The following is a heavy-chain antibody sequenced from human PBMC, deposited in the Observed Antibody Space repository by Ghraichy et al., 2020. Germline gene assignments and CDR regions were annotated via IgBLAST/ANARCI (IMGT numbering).Heavy chain of an antibody. CDR3: ARDRHPSVSCFDY. D-gene: IGHD5/OR15-5a*01. V-gene: IGHV4-4*07. Sequence: SETLSLTYNVSGGSMSSDYWSWIRQPAGKGLEWIGRIYSSGTTSYNPSLKSRVTMSIDTSKKQFSLKVSSVTAADTAVYYCARDRHPSVSCFDYWGQGTLVTVSS. CDR1: GGSMSSDY. CDR2: IYSSGTT. J-gene: IGHJ4*02.